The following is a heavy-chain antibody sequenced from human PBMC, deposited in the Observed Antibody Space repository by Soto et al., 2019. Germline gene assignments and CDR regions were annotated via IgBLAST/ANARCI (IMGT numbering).Heavy chain of an antibody. CDR2: IYYSGST. CDR1: GGSISSYY. CDR3: ARQGKYGDYNWFDP. D-gene: IGHD4-17*01. V-gene: IGHV4-59*08. Sequence: QVQLQESGPGLVKPSETLSLTCTVSGGSISSYYWSWIRQPPGKGLEWIGYIYYSGSTNYNPSLKSRVTISVDTSTNQFSLKLSSVTAADTAVYYCARQGKYGDYNWFDPWGQGTLVTVSS. J-gene: IGHJ5*02.